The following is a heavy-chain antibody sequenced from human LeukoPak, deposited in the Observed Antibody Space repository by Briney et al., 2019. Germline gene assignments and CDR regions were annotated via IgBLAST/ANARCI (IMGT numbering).Heavy chain of an antibody. CDR3: ARDGGLATFDY. CDR1: GFTFSSYA. V-gene: IGHV3-30-3*01. Sequence: GGSLRLSCAASGFTFSSYAMHWVRQAPGKGLEWVAVISYDGSNKYYADSVKGRFTISRDNSKNTLYLQMNSLRAEDTAVYYCARDGGLATFDYWGQGTLVTVSS. D-gene: IGHD2-15*01. CDR2: ISYDGSNK. J-gene: IGHJ4*02.